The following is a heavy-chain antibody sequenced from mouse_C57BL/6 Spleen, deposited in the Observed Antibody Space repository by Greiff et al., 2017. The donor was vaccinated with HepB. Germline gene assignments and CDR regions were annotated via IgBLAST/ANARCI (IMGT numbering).Heavy chain of an antibody. CDR3: ARWGTGAYYAMDY. D-gene: IGHD1-1*02. CDR1: GYTFTSYW. J-gene: IGHJ4*01. Sequence: VQLQQSGTELVKPGASVKLSCKASGYTFTSYWMHWVKQRPGQGLEWIGNINPSNGGTNYNEKFKSKATLTVDKSSSTAYMQLSSLTSEDSAVYYCARWGTGAYYAMDYWGQGTSVTVSS. V-gene: IGHV1-53*01. CDR2: INPSNGGT.